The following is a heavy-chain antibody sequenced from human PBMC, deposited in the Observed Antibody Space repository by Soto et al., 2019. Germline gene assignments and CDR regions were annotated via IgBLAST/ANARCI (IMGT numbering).Heavy chain of an antibody. J-gene: IGHJ6*02. Sequence: GGSLRLSCAASGVTFSSYWMHWVRQAPGKGLVWVSRINSDGSSATYADSVKGRFTVSRDNAKNTLYLQMNSLGAEDTAVYYCARDLPTNGDGMDVWGQGTTVTVSS. CDR3: ARDLPTNGDGMDV. D-gene: IGHD2-8*01. CDR2: INSDGSSA. CDR1: GVTFSSYW. V-gene: IGHV3-74*01.